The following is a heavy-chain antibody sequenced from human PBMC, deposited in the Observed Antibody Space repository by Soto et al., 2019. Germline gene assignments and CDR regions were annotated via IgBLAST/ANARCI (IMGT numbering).Heavy chain of an antibody. V-gene: IGHV1-69*13. D-gene: IGHD5-18*01. Sequence: SVKVSCKASGGTFSSYAISWVRQAPGQGLEWMGGIIPIFGTANYAQKFQGRVTITADESTSTAYMELSSLRSEDTAVYYCASGASYGFYYYGMDVWGQGTTVTVSS. CDR1: GGTFSSYA. CDR3: ASGASYGFYYYGMDV. J-gene: IGHJ6*02. CDR2: IIPIFGTA.